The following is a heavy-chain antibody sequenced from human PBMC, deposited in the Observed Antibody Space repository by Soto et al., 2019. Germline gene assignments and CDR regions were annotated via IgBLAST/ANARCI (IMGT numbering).Heavy chain of an antibody. V-gene: IGHV3-30*18. Sequence: QVQLVESGGGVVQPGRSLRLSCAASGFTFSSYGMHWVRQAPGKGLEWVAVISYDGSNKYYADSVKGRFTISRDNSKNTLYLQMNSLRAEDTAVYYCAKGTDPEFDAFDLWGQGKMFTVSS. CDR2: ISYDGSNK. CDR3: AKGTDPEFDAFDL. CDR1: GFTFSSYG. J-gene: IGHJ3*01.